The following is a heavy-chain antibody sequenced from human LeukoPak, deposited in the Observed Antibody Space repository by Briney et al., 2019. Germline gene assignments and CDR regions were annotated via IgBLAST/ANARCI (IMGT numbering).Heavy chain of an antibody. D-gene: IGHD3-10*01. Sequence: SVKVSCKASGGTLSSFAISWVRQAPGQGLEWMGGIIPIFGTANYAQKFQGRVTITTDESTSTAYMELSSLRSEDTAVYYCAVRNYYGSGSYYNRPYNWFDPWGQGTLVTVSS. CDR3: AVRNYYGSGSYYNRPYNWFDP. CDR2: IIPIFGTA. V-gene: IGHV1-69*05. CDR1: GGTLSSFA. J-gene: IGHJ5*02.